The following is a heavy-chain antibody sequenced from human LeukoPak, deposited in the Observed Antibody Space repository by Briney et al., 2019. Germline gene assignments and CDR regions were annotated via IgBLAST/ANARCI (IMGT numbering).Heavy chain of an antibody. CDR1: GLTVSSKY. V-gene: IGHV3-53*01. D-gene: IGHD6-13*01. Sequence: PGGSLRLSCAASGLTVSSKYMSWVRQAPGKGLEWVSVIYSDGTVKYADSVKGRFTISRDNSKNTVYLQMSSLRAEDTAVYYCATTDPYSSSWYFFGYWGQGTLVTVS. CDR3: ATTDPYSSSWYFFGY. CDR2: IYSDGTV. J-gene: IGHJ4*02.